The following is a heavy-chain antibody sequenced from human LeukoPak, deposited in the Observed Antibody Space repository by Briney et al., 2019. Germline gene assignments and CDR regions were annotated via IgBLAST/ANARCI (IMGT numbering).Heavy chain of an antibody. CDR1: GLTFSDYY. CDR3: ARAASKGITGTAPVGS. Sequence: PGGSLRLSCAASGLTFSDYYMSWIRQAPGKGLEWGSYLSSSGSTIYYADSGKVRFTISRDNAKNSLYLQMNSLRAEDTAVYYCARAASKGITGTAPVGSWGQGTLVTVSS. CDR2: LSSSGSTI. J-gene: IGHJ4*02. V-gene: IGHV3-11*04. D-gene: IGHD1-20*01.